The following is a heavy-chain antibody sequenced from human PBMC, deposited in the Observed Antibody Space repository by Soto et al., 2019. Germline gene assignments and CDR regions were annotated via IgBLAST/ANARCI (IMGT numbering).Heavy chain of an antibody. CDR3: ATLHGSSSPYYYGLYV. CDR2: ISGSGSST. CDR1: GFTFSSYA. V-gene: IGHV3-23*01. D-gene: IGHD6-6*01. Sequence: GGSLRLSCAASGFTFSSYAMSWVRQAPGKGLEWVSAISGSGSSTYYADSVKGRFTISRDNSKNTLYLQMNSLRAADTAVYYCATLHGSSSPYYYGLYVLGRGTTVTVSS. J-gene: IGHJ6*02.